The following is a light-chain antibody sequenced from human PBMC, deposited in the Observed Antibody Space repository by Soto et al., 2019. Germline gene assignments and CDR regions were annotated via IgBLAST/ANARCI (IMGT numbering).Light chain of an antibody. Sequence: QSALTQPASVSGSPGQSITISCTGTSSDVGSYNLVSWYQQHPGKAPKLMIYEGSKRPSGVSNRFSGSKSGNTASLTISGLRAEDEGDYYGCSYAGSSTFVVFGGGTKLTAL. V-gene: IGLV2-23*03. J-gene: IGLJ2*01. CDR2: EGS. CDR1: SSDVGSYNL. CDR3: CSYAGSSTFVV.